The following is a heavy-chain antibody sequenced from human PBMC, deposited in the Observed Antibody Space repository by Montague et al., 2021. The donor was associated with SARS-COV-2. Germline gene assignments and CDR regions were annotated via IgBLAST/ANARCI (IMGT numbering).Heavy chain of an antibody. J-gene: IGHJ6*03. V-gene: IGHV4-59*11. CDR1: GAFITSHY. D-gene: IGHD2-2*02. CDR3: ARLGDGIVPSPILGLGPYYSFYYMDV. CDR2: ISQSGNT. Sequence: SETLSLTCTVSGAFITSHYWCWIRQPPGKGLEWIGEISQSGNTKYNPSLQSRVSISLDTSRNQFSLKVRSVTAADTAIYYCARLGDGIVPSPILGLGPYYSFYYMDVWGKGTTVTVSS.